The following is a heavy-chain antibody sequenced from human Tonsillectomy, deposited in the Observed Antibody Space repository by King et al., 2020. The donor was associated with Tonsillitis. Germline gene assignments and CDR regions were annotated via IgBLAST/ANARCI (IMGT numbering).Heavy chain of an antibody. V-gene: IGHV4-34*01. J-gene: IGHJ4*02. D-gene: IGHD3-3*01. CDR1: GGSFSGYY. CDR2: INHSGST. CDR3: ARGGGVLRFLEWLSSTYYFDY. Sequence: VQLQQWGAGLLKPSETLSLTCAVYGGSFSGYYWGWIRQPPGKGLEWVGEINHSGSTNNNPSLKSGVTISVETSKNQFSLKVSSVTAADTAVYYCARGGGVLRFLEWLSSTYYFDYWGQGTLVTVSS.